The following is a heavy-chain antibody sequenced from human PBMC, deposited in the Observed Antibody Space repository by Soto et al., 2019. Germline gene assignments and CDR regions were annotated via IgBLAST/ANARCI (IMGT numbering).Heavy chain of an antibody. Sequence: QITLKXXXPXXXXPTQTLXLTXTFSGXSXSTSGVGVGXXXXXPGKALEWLALIYWNDDKRYSPSLKSRLTITKDTSKNQVVLTMTNMDPVDTATYYCAHSHSGWTYFDYWGQGTLVTVSS. CDR2: IYWNDDK. CDR1: GXSXSTSGVG. D-gene: IGHD6-19*01. V-gene: IGHV2-5*01. CDR3: AHSHSGWTYFDY. J-gene: IGHJ4*02.